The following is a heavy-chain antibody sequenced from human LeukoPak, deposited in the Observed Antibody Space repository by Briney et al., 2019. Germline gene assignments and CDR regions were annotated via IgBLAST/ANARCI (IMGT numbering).Heavy chain of an antibody. Sequence: ASVKVSCKASGYTFTNYTLNWVRQAPGQGLEWMGWIDTNTGNPTYAQGFIGRFVFSLDTSVSTAYLQISSLKAEDTAVYYCARDLGYSSSWNYFDYWGQGTLVTVSS. CDR3: ARDLGYSSSWNYFDY. V-gene: IGHV7-4-1*02. D-gene: IGHD6-13*01. CDR2: IDTNTGNP. CDR1: GYTFTNYT. J-gene: IGHJ4*02.